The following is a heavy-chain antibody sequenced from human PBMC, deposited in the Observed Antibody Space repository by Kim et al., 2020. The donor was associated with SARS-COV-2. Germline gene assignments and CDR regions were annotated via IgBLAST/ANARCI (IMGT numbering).Heavy chain of an antibody. CDR1: GFTFDSSP. CDR2: ISWDGKRT. D-gene: IGHD5-12*01. J-gene: IGHJ4*02. Sequence: GGSLRLFCAASGFTFDSSPMGWVRQAPGKGLEWVSRISWDGKRTYYADSVKGRVTMSSDKTKNTLYLHMNSLTVEDTAVYYCAKGVIYSGFDYWGQGT. CDR3: AKGVIYSGFDY. V-gene: IGHV3-23*01.